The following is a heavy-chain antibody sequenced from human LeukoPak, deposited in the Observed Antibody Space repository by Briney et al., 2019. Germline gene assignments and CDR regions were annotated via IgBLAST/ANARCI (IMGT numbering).Heavy chain of an antibody. CDR2: ITGSSDRA. CDR3: AKVLDSAMVTGAFDV. Sequence: GGPLRLSCAASGFTFSFHDMTWVRQAPGKRLECVSSITGSSDRAYYTDSVKGRFPLSRENSKIMLYLQMNTVGSEDGAIFFCAKVLDSAMVTGAFDVWGQGTLVTVSS. J-gene: IGHJ4*02. D-gene: IGHD5-18*01. V-gene: IGHV3-23*01. CDR1: GFTFSFHD.